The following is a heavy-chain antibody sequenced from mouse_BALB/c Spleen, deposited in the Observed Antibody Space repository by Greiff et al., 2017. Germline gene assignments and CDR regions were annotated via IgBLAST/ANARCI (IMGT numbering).Heavy chain of an antibody. CDR1: GFTFSSFG. J-gene: IGHJ4*01. V-gene: IGHV5-17*02. CDR3: ARDDYDAMDY. CDR2: ISSGSSTI. Sequence: EVHLVESGGGLVQPGGSLKLSCAASGFTFSSFGMHWVRQAPEKGLEWVAYISSGSSTIYYADTVKGRFTISRDNPKNTLFLQMTSLRSEDTAMYYCARDDYDAMDYWGQGTSVTVSS.